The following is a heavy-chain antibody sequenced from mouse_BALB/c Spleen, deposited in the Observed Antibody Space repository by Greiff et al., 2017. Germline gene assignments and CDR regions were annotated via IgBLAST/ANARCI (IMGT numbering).Heavy chain of an antibody. CDR3: AREATTVPSMDY. Sequence: VQLQQSGAELVKPGASVKLSCTASGFNIKDTYMHWVKQRPEQGLEWIGRIDPANGNTKYDPKFQGKATITADTSSNTAYLQLSSLTSEDTAVYYCAREATTVPSMDYWGQGTSVTVSS. V-gene: IGHV14-3*02. J-gene: IGHJ4*01. D-gene: IGHD1-1*01. CDR1: GFNIKDTY. CDR2: IDPANGNT.